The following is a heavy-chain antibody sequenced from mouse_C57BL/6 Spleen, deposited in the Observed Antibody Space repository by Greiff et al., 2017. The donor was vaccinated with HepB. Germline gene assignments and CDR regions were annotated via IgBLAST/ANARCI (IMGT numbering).Heavy chain of an antibody. Sequence: QVQLQQPGAELVKPGASVKLSCKASGYTFTSYWMHWVKQRPGQGLEWIGMIHPNSGSTNYNEKFKSKATLTVDKSSSTAYMQLSSLTSEDSAVYYCARGGQLRPPYAMDYWGQGTSVTVSS. V-gene: IGHV1-64*01. CDR2: IHPNSGST. CDR3: ARGGQLRPPYAMDY. J-gene: IGHJ4*01. CDR1: GYTFTSYW. D-gene: IGHD3-2*02.